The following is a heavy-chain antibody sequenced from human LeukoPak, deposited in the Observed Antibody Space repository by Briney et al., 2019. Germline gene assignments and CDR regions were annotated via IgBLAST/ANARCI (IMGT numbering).Heavy chain of an antibody. J-gene: IGHJ4*02. CDR1: GGSISSYY. CDR3: ARGYCSGGSCYSFDY. CDR2: IYYSGST. Sequence: SETLSLTCTVSGGSISSYYWSWIRQPPGKGLEWIGYIYYSGSTNFNPSLKSRVTISVDTSKNQFSLKLSSVTAADTAVYYCARGYCSGGSCYSFDYWGQGTLVTVSS. D-gene: IGHD2-15*01. V-gene: IGHV4-59*01.